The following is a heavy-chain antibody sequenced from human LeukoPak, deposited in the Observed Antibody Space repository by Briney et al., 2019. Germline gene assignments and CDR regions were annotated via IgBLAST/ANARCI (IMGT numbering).Heavy chain of an antibody. CDR1: GFTFSSYG. J-gene: IGHJ4*02. CDR2: IRYDGSNK. Sequence: GGSLRLSCAASGFTFSSYGMHWVRQAPGKGLEWVAFIRYDGSNKYCADSVKGRFTISRDNSKNTLYLQMNSLRAEDTAVYYCANPPLKVRYYFDYWGQGTLVTVSS. CDR3: ANPPLKVRYYFDY. V-gene: IGHV3-30*02.